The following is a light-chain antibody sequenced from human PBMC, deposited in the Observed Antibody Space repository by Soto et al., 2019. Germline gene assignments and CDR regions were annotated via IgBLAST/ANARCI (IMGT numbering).Light chain of an antibody. CDR3: QRYGSSPYT. CDR1: QSVSSSY. V-gene: IGKV3-20*01. J-gene: IGKJ2*01. Sequence: EIVLTQSPGTLSLSPGERATLSCRASQSVSSSYLAWYQQKPGQAPRLLIYGASSRATGIPDRFSGSGSGTEFTLTISRLEPEDFAVYYCQRYGSSPYTVGQGTKLEIK. CDR2: GAS.